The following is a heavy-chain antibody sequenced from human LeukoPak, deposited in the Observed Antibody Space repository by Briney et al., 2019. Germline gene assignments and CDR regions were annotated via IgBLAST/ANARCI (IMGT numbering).Heavy chain of an antibody. CDR3: ARVGAISGGDAFDI. CDR1: GGTFSTYA. Sequence: GASVKVSCKASGGTFSTYAITWVRQAPGQGLEWVGGIIPVYGTTNYAQKFQGRVTITTDESTSTAYMDLSSLRPEDTAVYYCARVGAISGGDAFDIWGQGTMVTVSS. CDR2: IIPVYGTT. J-gene: IGHJ3*02. D-gene: IGHD1-26*01. V-gene: IGHV1-69*05.